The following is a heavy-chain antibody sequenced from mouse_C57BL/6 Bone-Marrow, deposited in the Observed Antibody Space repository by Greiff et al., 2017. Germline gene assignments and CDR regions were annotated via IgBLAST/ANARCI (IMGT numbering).Heavy chain of an antibody. CDR1: GFTFSSYA. D-gene: IGHD1-1*01. J-gene: IGHJ4*01. CDR2: ISSGGDYL. Sequence: EVKLMESGAGLVKPGGSLKLSCAASGFTFSSYAMSWVRQTPEKRLEWVAYISSGGDYLYYADTVKGRFTISRDNARNTLYLQMSSLKSDDTAMYYCSRDYYGSSHAMDYWGQGPSVTFSS. CDR3: SRDYYGSSHAMDY. V-gene: IGHV5-9-1*02.